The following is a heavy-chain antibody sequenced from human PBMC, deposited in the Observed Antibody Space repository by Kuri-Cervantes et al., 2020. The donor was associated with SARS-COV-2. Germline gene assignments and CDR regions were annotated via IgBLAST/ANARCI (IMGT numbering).Heavy chain of an antibody. CDR3: ARERVGFPWFGDRAPSFFDS. V-gene: IGHV4-39*07. J-gene: IGHJ4*02. D-gene: IGHD3-10*01. CDR2: MYHSGGT. CDR1: GGPIISSGHY. Sequence: SETLSLTCNVSGGPIISSGHYWGWVRQAPGKGLEWIGSMYHSGGTNYNPSLKSRATTSIDSSKNQIFLNLTSVTSADTAVYYCARERVGFPWFGDRAPSFFDSWGQGTQVTVSS.